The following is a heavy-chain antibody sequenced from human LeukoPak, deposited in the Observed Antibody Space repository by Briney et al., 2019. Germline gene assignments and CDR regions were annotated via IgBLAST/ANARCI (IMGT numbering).Heavy chain of an antibody. CDR3: ARDKAPTGYCSSTSCYDPYYFDY. D-gene: IGHD2-2*01. J-gene: IGHJ4*02. Sequence: ASVKVSCKASGYTFTGYYMHWVRQAPGQGLEWMGWLNPNSGGTNYAQKFQGRVTMTRDTSISTAYMELSRLRSDDTAAYYCARDKAPTGYCSSTSCYDPYYFDYWGQGTLVTVSS. CDR1: GYTFTGYY. CDR2: LNPNSGGT. V-gene: IGHV1-2*02.